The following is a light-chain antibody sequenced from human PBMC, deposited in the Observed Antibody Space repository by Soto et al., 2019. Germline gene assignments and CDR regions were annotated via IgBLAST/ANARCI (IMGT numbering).Light chain of an antibody. CDR2: DAS. CDR3: QQYNSYPWT. CDR1: QSISSW. J-gene: IGKJ1*01. V-gene: IGKV1-5*01. Sequence: DIQMTQSPSSLYASVGDRVTVTCRASQSISSWLAWYQQKPGKAPKLLIYDASSLDSGVPSRFSGSGSGTELTLTISSLQPDDFATYYCQQYNSYPWTFGQGTKVEIK.